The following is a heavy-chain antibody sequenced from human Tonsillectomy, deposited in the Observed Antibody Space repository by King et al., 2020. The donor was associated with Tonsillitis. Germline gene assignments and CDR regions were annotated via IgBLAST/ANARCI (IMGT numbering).Heavy chain of an antibody. CDR1: GFTFSSYS. D-gene: IGHD3-3*01. J-gene: IGHJ3*02. V-gene: IGHV3-48*01. CDR3: ARDFQTVSLCSGYPDAFDI. Sequence: VQLVESGGGLVQPGGSLRLSCAASGFTFSSYSMNWVRQAPGKGLEWVSSLSSSRSTISYSDSVTGRFTLSRDTAKNSLYLQMNSLRAEDTAVYYCARDFQTVSLCSGYPDAFDIWGQGTMVTVSS. CDR2: LSSSRSTI.